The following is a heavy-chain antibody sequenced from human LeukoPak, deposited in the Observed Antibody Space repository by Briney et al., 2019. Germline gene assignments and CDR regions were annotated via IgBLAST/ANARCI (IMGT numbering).Heavy chain of an antibody. CDR1: GFTFSSYS. CDR2: ISSSTSYI. J-gene: IGHJ3*02. CDR3: ARERRLYDILTAYQEAFDI. V-gene: IGHV3-21*06. Sequence: GGSLRLSCAASGFTFSSYSMNWVRQAPGKGLEWVSSISSSTSYIYYADSVKGRFTISRDNAKNSLYLQMNSLRAEDTAVYYRARERRLYDILTAYQEAFDIWGQGTMVTVSS. D-gene: IGHD3-9*01.